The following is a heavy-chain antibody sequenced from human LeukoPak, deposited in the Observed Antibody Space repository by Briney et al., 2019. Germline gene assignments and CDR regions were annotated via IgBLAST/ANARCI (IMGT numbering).Heavy chain of an antibody. D-gene: IGHD3-10*01. Sequence: PGGSLRLSCAASGYTFSSYAMSWVRQATGKGLEWVSDVYSGGATYYADSVKGRFTIYRDISNNIVYLQMNSLKVEDTAFYYCARAGGQFYYGSGTTGGYFDYWGQGTLVTVSS. CDR1: GYTFSSYA. J-gene: IGHJ4*02. V-gene: IGHV3-23*03. CDR2: VYSGGAT. CDR3: ARAGGQFYYGSGTTGGYFDY.